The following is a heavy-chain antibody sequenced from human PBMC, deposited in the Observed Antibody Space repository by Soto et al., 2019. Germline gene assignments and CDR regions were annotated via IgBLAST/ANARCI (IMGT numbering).Heavy chain of an antibody. J-gene: IGHJ3*02. D-gene: IGHD6-19*01. CDR1: GFTFIRYG. CDR2: IWYDGSDE. CDR3: ARQGGWFVFEM. Sequence: QVQVVESGGGVVQPGRSLRLSCAASGFTFIRYGMAWVRQAPGKGLEWLSFIWYDGSDEFYADSVKGRFTISRDNSKNTLFLQMNSLTAEDTAVYYCARQGGWFVFEMWGQGTLVTVSS. V-gene: IGHV3-33*01.